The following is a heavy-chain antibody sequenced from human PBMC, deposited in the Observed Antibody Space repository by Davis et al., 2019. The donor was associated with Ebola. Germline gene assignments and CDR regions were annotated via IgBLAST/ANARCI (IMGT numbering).Heavy chain of an antibody. Sequence: AASVKVSCKASGYTFTSYYIHWVRQAPGQGLEWMAILNPGSGSTTYARKFQGRVTMTRDTSTSTVYMELSSLRSDDTAVYYRARETGVRGYDYRGLGYWGQGTLVTVSS. CDR3: ARETGVRGYDYRGLGY. CDR2: LNPGSGST. V-gene: IGHV1-46*01. D-gene: IGHD3-10*01. CDR1: GYTFTSYY. J-gene: IGHJ4*02.